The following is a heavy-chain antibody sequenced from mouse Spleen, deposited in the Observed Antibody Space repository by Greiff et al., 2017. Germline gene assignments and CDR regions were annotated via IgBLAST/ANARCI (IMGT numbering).Heavy chain of an antibody. CDR1: GFTFSSYA. V-gene: IGHV5-9*01. CDR3: ARHNHFYTTVVATFDNAMAY. J-gene: IGHJ4*01. CDR2: ISSGGGNT. D-gene: IGHD1-1*01. Sequence: EVMLVESGGGLVKLGGSLKLSCAASGFTFSSYAMSWVRQTPEKRLEWVATISSGGGNTYYPASVTGRFTISRDNAKNTLYLQMSSLKSEDTAMYYCARHNHFYTTVVATFDNAMAYWGQGTLVTVSA.